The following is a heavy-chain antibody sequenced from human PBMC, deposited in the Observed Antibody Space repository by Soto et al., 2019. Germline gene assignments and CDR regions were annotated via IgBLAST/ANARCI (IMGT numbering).Heavy chain of an antibody. J-gene: IGHJ4*01. CDR2: ISAYNGNT. CDR1: GYTFTSYG. Sequence: ASVKVSCKASGYTFTSYGISWVRQAPGQGLEWMGWISAYNGNTNYAQKLQGRVTMTTDTSTSTAYMELRSLRSDDTAVYYCARDRPSYRLQSYCSSTSCYADFDYWGQ. V-gene: IGHV1-18*01. CDR3: ARDRPSYRLQSYCSSTSCYADFDY. D-gene: IGHD2-2*01.